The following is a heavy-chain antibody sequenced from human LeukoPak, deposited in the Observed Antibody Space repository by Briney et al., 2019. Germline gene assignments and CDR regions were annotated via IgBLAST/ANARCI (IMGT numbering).Heavy chain of an antibody. Sequence: PSETLYLTCTVSGGSIGNYYWSWIRQPAGQGPEWIGRIYTSGSTNYNPSLKSRVAISVDKSKNQFSLKLSSVTAADTAVYYCASSGLMRESFDYWGQGTLVTVSS. CDR1: GGSIGNYY. J-gene: IGHJ4*02. CDR3: ASSGLMRESFDY. D-gene: IGHD3-10*01. CDR2: IYTSGST. V-gene: IGHV4-4*07.